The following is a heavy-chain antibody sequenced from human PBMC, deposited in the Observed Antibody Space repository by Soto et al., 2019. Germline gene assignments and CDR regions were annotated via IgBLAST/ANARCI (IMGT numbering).Heavy chain of an antibody. D-gene: IGHD6-13*01. CDR3: AKRYSSSWYPRYFQH. V-gene: IGHV3-23*01. CDR2: ISGSGGST. Sequence: EVQLLESGGGLAQPGGSLRLSCAASGFTFSSYAMSWVRQAPGKGLEWVSAISGSGGSTYYADSVKGRFTISRDNSKNTLYLQMNSLRAEDTAVYYCAKRYSSSWYPRYFQHWGQGTLVTVSS. CDR1: GFTFSSYA. J-gene: IGHJ1*01.